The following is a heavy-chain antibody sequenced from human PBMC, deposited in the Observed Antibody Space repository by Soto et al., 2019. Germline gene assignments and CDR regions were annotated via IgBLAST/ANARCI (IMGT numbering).Heavy chain of an antibody. Sequence: QVQLQESGPRLVRPSQTLSLTCTVSGESIDTAGYYWTWIRQRPGRGLEWLGFIYHTGATYYSSSMKSRPSSSIDRSQSQFSLKVTSVTAADTAVYFCSRGDYWGQGMLVTVSS. CDR2: IYHTGAT. V-gene: IGHV4-31*03. CDR1: GESIDTAGYY. CDR3: SRGDY. J-gene: IGHJ4*02.